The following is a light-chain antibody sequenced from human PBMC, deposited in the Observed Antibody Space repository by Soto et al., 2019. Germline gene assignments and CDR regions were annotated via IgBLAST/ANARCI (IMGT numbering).Light chain of an antibody. V-gene: IGKV3-15*01. J-gene: IGKJ1*01. CDR2: GAS. CDR3: QQYNNWPRT. Sequence: EIVMTQSPATLSVSPGERATLSCRASQSVSSNLAWYQQKPGQAPRLLIYGASTRATGIPARFSGSVSGTEFTLTISSLQSEAFAVYYCQQYNNWPRTFGQGTKVEIK. CDR1: QSVSSN.